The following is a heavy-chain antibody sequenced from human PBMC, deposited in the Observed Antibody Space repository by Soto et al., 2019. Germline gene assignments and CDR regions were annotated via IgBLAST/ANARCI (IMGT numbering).Heavy chain of an antibody. D-gene: IGHD5-12*01. Sequence: PSETLSLTCTVSGGSIGYYYWGWIRQPPGKGLEWIGSIYYSGNTHYNPSLKSRVTISVDTSMNQFSLNLDSVTAVDSAVYYCVRGGYVHAFDYWGQGALVTVSS. CDR1: GGSIGYYY. V-gene: IGHV4-59*01. CDR3: VRGGYVHAFDY. J-gene: IGHJ4*02. CDR2: IYYSGNT.